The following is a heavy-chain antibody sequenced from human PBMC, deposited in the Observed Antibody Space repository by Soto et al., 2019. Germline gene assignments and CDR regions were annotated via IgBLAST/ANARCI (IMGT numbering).Heavy chain of an antibody. CDR2: INPSGGST. D-gene: IGHD5-12*01. J-gene: IGHJ6*02. Sequence: ASVKVSCKASGYTFTSYYMHWLRQAPGQGLEWMGIINPSGGSTSYAQKFQGRVTMTRDTSTSTVYMELSSLRSEDTAVYYCASDIVAPYGMDVWGQGTTVTVSS. CDR3: ASDIVAPYGMDV. CDR1: GYTFTSYY. V-gene: IGHV1-46*01.